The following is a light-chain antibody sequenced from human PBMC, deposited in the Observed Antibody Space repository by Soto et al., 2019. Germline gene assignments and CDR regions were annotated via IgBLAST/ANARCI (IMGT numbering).Light chain of an antibody. V-gene: IGKV3-20*01. J-gene: IGKJ1*01. CDR2: GAS. CDR1: QSVSSSY. CDR3: QHYITSLTT. Sequence: EIVLTQSPGTLSLSPGGRSTLXGRTSQSVSSSYLAWYQQKPGQAPRLLIYGASRRATGVPDRFIGSGSGTDFTLTISRLEPEDFAVYYCQHYITSLTTFGQGTKVDIK.